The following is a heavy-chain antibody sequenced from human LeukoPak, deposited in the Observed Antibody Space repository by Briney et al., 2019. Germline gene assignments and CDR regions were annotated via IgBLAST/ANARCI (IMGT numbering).Heavy chain of an antibody. CDR2: IYPGDSDT. CDR1: GYSITSYW. J-gene: IGHJ4*02. Sequence: GESLKISCKGSGYSITSYWIGWVRQMPGKGLEWMGIIYPGDSDTSYSPSFQGQVTISADKSISTASLQWSSLKASDTPMYFCARLGNGYNSAGVYWGQGTLVTVSS. D-gene: IGHD5-24*01. CDR3: ARLGNGYNSAGVY. V-gene: IGHV5-51*01.